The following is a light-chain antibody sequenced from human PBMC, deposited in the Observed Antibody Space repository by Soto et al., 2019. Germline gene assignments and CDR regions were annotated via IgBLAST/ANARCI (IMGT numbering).Light chain of an antibody. Sequence: EIVMTQSPATLSLSPGERATLSCRASQSVSNYLAWYQQKPGQAPRLLILGASTRATGIPARFSGSGSGTEFTLTIGSLQSEDFAVYYCQQYSSSPSFGQGTRLEIK. J-gene: IGKJ5*01. CDR3: QQYSSSPS. CDR1: QSVSNY. CDR2: GAS. V-gene: IGKV3-15*01.